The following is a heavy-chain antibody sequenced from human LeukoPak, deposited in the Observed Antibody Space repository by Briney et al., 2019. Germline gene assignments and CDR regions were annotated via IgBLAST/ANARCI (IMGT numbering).Heavy chain of an antibody. D-gene: IGHD2-2*01. Sequence: GRSLRLSCEASGFTFRAYGMHWVRQAPGKRLEWVAVISYDEYEKDYADSAKGRFTISRDNSKNTLYLQMNSLRVEDTAVYYCARGTKTYAYYGLDVWGPGTTVTVSS. CDR3: ARGTKTYAYYGLDV. CDR2: ISYDEYEK. CDR1: GFTFRAYG. V-gene: IGHV3-30-3*01. J-gene: IGHJ6*02.